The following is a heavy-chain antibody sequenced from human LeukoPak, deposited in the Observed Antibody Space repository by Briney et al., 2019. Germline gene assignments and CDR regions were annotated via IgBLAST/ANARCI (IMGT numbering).Heavy chain of an antibody. J-gene: IGHJ5*02. CDR1: GGSFSGYY. CDR3: ARGALSNWFDP. Sequence: PSETLSLTCAVYGGSFSGYYWSWIRQPPGKGLEWIGEINHSGSTNYNPSLKSRVTISVDTSKNQFSLKLSSVTAAGTAVYYCARGALSNWFDPWGQGTLVTVSS. CDR2: INHSGST. V-gene: IGHV4-34*01.